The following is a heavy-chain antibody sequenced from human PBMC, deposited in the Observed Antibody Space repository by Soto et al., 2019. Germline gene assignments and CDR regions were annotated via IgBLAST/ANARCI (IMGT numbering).Heavy chain of an antibody. CDR2: IYYSGST. Sequence: SETLSLTCTVSGGSISSGGYYWSWIRQHPGKGLEWIGYIYYSGSTYYNPSLKSRVTISVDTSKNQFSLKLSSVTAADTAVYYCARDHSGDSSGYYFSAWFDPWGQGTLVTVSS. V-gene: IGHV4-31*03. CDR1: GGSISSGGYY. J-gene: IGHJ5*02. D-gene: IGHD3-22*01. CDR3: ARDHSGDSSGYYFSAWFDP.